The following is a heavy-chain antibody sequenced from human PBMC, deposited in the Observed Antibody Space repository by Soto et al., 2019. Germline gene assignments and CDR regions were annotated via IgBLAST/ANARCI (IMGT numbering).Heavy chain of an antibody. CDR2: IKQDGSEK. D-gene: IGHD3-3*01. CDR3: ARSRVTIFGVVITGYYYYYYGMDV. V-gene: IGHV3-7*03. CDR1: GFTFSSYW. J-gene: IGHJ6*02. Sequence: PVGSLRLSCAASGFTFSSYWMSWVRQAPGKGLEWVANIKQDGSEKYYVDSVKGRFTISRDNAKNSLYLQMNSLRAEDTAVYYCARSRVTIFGVVITGYYYYYYGMDVWGQGTTVTVSS.